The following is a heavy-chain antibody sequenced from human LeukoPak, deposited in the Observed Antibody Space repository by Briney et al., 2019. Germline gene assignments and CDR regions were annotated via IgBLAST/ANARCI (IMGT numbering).Heavy chain of an antibody. CDR1: GGSFSCYY. CDR2: INHSGST. Sequence: PSETLSLTCAVYGGSFSCYYWSWIRQPPGKGLEWIGEINHSGSTNHNPSLKSRVTISVNTSKNQFSLKLSSVTAANTAVYYCARGRAYGVMFPFDYWGQGTLVTVSS. J-gene: IGHJ4*02. D-gene: IGHD3-16*01. V-gene: IGHV4-34*01. CDR3: ARGRAYGVMFPFDY.